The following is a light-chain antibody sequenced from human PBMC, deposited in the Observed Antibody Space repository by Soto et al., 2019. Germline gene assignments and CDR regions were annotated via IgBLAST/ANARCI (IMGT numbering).Light chain of an antibody. J-gene: IGKJ1*01. CDR1: QSVSSN. CDR3: QQYNNWPGT. CDR2: SVS. Sequence: EIVMTQYPATLSVSPGERATLSCMASQSVSSNLAWYQQKPGQAPRLLIYSVSTRATGVPARFSGSGSETEFTLTISSLQSEDFAVYYCQQYNNWPGTFGQGTKVDIK. V-gene: IGKV3-15*01.